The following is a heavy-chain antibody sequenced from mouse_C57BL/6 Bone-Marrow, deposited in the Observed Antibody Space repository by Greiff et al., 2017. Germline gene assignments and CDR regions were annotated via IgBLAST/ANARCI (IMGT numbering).Heavy chain of an antibody. CDR2: FYPGSGSI. D-gene: IGHD1-1*01. CDR3: ARHEGGEYYGSSYLAWFAY. V-gene: IGHV1-62-2*01. J-gene: IGHJ3*01. Sequence: VKLMESGAELVKPGASVKLSCKASGYTFTEYTIHWVKQRSGQGLEWIGWFYPGSGSIKYNEKFKDKATLTADKSSSTVYMELSRLTSEDSAVYFCARHEGGEYYGSSYLAWFAYWGQGTLVTVSA. CDR1: GYTFTEYT.